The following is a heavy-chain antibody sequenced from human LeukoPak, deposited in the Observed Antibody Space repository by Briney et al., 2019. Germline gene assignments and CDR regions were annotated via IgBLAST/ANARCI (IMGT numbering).Heavy chain of an antibody. J-gene: IGHJ5*01. D-gene: IGHD3-10*01. Sequence: GGSLRLSCAASGFNVSSYWMNWVRQAPGKGLEWVANIKRDGNEKNYVDSVKGRFSISRDNAKNSLYLQMDSLRAEDTAVYYCAKEGAYPIITYDSWGQGALVTVSS. CDR3: AKEGAYPIITYDS. CDR2: IKRDGNEK. CDR1: GFNVSSYW. V-gene: IGHV3-7*01.